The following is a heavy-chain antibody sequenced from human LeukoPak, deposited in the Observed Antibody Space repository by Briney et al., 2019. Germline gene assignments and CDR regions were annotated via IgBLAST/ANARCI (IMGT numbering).Heavy chain of an antibody. CDR2: ISSSSSYI. CDR3: ARGRYDSSGYYYYNWLDY. V-gene: IGHV3-21*01. Sequence: PGGSLRLSCAASGFTFSSYSMNWVRQAPGKGLEWVSSISSSSSYIYYADSVKGRFTISRDNAKNSLYLQMNSLRAEDTAVYYCARGRYDSSGYYYYNWLDYWGQGTLVTVSS. CDR1: GFTFSSYS. J-gene: IGHJ4*02. D-gene: IGHD3-22*01.